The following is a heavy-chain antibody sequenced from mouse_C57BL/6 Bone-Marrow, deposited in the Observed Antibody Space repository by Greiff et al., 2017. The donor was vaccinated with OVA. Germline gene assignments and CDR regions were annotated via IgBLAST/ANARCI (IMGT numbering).Heavy chain of an antibody. J-gene: IGHJ1*03. CDR2: ISYSGST. CDR1: GYSITSDY. D-gene: IGHD1-1*01. Sequence: EVKVVESGPGLAKPSQTLSLTCSVTGYSITSDYWNWIRKFPGNKLEYMGYISYSGSTYYNPSLKSRISITRDTSKNQYYLQLNSVTTEDTATYYCARGRYYYGSSRYWYFDVWGTGTTVTVSS. CDR3: ARGRYYYGSSRYWYFDV. V-gene: IGHV3-8*01.